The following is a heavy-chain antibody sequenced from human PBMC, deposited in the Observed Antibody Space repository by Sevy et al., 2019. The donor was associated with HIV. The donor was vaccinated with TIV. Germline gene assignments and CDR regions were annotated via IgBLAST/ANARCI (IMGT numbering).Heavy chain of an antibody. Sequence: GGSLRLSCAASGFTFSSYAMHWVRQAPGKGLEWVVVISYDGSNKYYADSVKGRFTISRDNSKNTLYLQMNSLRAEDTAVYYCARDLAVYSSSSRVYGMDVWGQGTTVTVSS. J-gene: IGHJ6*02. V-gene: IGHV3-30-3*01. CDR3: ARDLAVYSSSSRVYGMDV. CDR2: ISYDGSNK. CDR1: GFTFSSYA. D-gene: IGHD6-6*01.